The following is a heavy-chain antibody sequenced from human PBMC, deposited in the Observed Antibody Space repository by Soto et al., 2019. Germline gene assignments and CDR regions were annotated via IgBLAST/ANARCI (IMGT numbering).Heavy chain of an antibody. J-gene: IGHJ6*02. CDR3: AREAWSGSYFYAMDV. V-gene: IGHV4-39*02. CDR2: IYYTGSP. Sequence: SETLSLTCTVSGGSISSSSHYWGWVRQPPGKGLEWVGSIYYTGSPYYNPSLKSRATISVDRSKNHFSLKLGSVTAADTAFYYCAREAWSGSYFYAMDVWGQGTTVTVSS. CDR1: GGSISSSSHY. D-gene: IGHD3-3*01.